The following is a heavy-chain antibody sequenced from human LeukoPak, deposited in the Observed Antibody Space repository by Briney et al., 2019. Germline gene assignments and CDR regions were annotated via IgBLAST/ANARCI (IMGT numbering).Heavy chain of an antibody. D-gene: IGHD2-2*02. V-gene: IGHV3-53*01. J-gene: IGHJ3*02. CDR2: IYRGGNT. Sequence: GGSLRLSCAASGFTVSSNYMSWVRQAPGKGLEWVSIIYRGGNTYYADSVIGRFTISRDNSKNTLYLQMNSLRAEDTAVYYCERQYCTSTSCNSAFDIWGQGTMVTISS. CDR1: GFTVSSNY. CDR3: ERQYCTSTSCNSAFDI.